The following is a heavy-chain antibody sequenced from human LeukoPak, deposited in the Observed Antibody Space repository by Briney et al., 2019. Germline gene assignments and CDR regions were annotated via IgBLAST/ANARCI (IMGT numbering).Heavy chain of an antibody. D-gene: IGHD5-24*01. CDR3: VRFDGYILLTLDS. CDR2: INPNSGGT. V-gene: IGHV1-2*02. Sequence: ASVKVSCKASGYTFTGYYIHWVRQAPGQGLEWMGWINPNSGGTNYAQKFQGRVTMTRDTSISTAHMELRRLRSDDTAVYYCVRFDGYILLTLDSWGQGTLVAVSS. CDR1: GYTFTGYY. J-gene: IGHJ4*02.